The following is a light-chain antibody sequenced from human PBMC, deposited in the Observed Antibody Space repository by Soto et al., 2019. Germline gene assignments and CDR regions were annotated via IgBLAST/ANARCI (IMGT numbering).Light chain of an antibody. Sequence: QSVLTQPPSVSGAPGQRVTISCTGSSSNIGAGYDVHWYQQLPGTAPKLLIFVNSNRPSGVPDRFSGSKSGTSASLAITGLRAEDEVDYYCQSYDSSLSGYVVFGGGTKLTV. CDR1: SSNIGAGYD. V-gene: IGLV1-40*01. J-gene: IGLJ2*01. CDR2: VNS. CDR3: QSYDSSLSGYVV.